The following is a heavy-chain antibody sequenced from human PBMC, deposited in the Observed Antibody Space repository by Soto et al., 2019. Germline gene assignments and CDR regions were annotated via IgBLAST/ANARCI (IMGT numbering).Heavy chain of an antibody. CDR3: TTSPPVQDGSGSYYGNDY. J-gene: IGHJ4*02. D-gene: IGHD3-10*01. CDR2: IKSKTDGGTT. CDR1: GFTFSNAW. Sequence: GGSLRLSCAASGFTFSNAWMSWVRQAPGKGLEWVGRIKSKTDGGTTDYAAPVKGRFTISRDDSKNTLYLQMNSLKTEDTAVYYCTTSPPVQDGSGSYYGNDYWGQGTLVTVSS. V-gene: IGHV3-15*01.